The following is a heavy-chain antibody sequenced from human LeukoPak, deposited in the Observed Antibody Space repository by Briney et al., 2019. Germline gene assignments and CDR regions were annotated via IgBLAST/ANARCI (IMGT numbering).Heavy chain of an antibody. Sequence: PSETLSLTCTVSGGSITSHYWSWIRQPPGKGLEWIGYIFYSGSTNYNPSLRSRVTISVDTSKTQFSLKLSSVTAADTAVYYCARDGDGYNYLFDPWGQGALVTVSS. D-gene: IGHD5-24*01. V-gene: IGHV4-59*11. CDR2: IFYSGST. CDR1: GGSITSHY. CDR3: ARDGDGYNYLFDP. J-gene: IGHJ5*02.